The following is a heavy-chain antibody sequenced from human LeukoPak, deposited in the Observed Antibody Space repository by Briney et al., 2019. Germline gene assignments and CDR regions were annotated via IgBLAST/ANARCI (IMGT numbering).Heavy chain of an antibody. J-gene: IGHJ4*02. V-gene: IGHV1-2*02. CDR1: GYTFTGYY. D-gene: IGHD2-2*01. CDR3: ARDIVVVPAPPKVIDY. CDR2: INPNSGGT. Sequence: ASVKVSCKASGYTFTGYYMHWVRRAPGQGLEWMGWINPNSGGTNYAQKFQGRVTMTRDTSISTAYMELSRLRSDDTAVYYCARDIVVVPAPPKVIDYWGQGTLVTVSS.